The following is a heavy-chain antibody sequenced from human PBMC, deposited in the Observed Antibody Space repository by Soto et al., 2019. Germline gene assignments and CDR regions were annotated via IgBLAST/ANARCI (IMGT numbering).Heavy chain of an antibody. J-gene: IGHJ6*03. Sequence: QVQLVQSGAEVKKPGASVKVSCKASGYTFTSYGISWVRQAPGQGLEWMGWISAYNGNTNYAQKLQGRVTMTTDTSTSTAYMELSCLRSDDTAVYYCARTEWQQLIPILNMDVWGKGTTVTVSS. CDR2: ISAYNGNT. D-gene: IGHD6-13*01. CDR3: ARTEWQQLIPILNMDV. CDR1: GYTFTSYG. V-gene: IGHV1-18*01.